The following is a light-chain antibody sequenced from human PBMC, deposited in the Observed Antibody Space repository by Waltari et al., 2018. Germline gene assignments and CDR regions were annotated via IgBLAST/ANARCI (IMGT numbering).Light chain of an antibody. Sequence: AIQMTQSPSSLSASVGDRVTITCRASQGIRNDLGWYQQKPGKAPKLLIYAASRLQSGVPSRFSGSGSATDFTLTGSSLQPEDFATYYCRQDYNYPRTFGQGTKLEIK. CDR2: AAS. CDR1: QGIRND. V-gene: IGKV1-6*01. CDR3: RQDYNYPRT. J-gene: IGKJ2*01.